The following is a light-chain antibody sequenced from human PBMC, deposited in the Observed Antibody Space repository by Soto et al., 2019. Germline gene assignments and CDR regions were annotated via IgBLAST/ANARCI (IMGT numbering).Light chain of an antibody. CDR2: KAS. Sequence: IRMSQSRSSVSACKGVDVGSSCRASQSISSWLAWYQQKPGKAPKLLIYKASTLESGVPSRFSGGGIGTEFSLSISSLQPDDFATDYCQQYSTYPYIFGHGTKVDIK. CDR1: QSISSW. J-gene: IGKJ2*01. V-gene: IGKV1-5*03. CDR3: QQYSTYPYI.